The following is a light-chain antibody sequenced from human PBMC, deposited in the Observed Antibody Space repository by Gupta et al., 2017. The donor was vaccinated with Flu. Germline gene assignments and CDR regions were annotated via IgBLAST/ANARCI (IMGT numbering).Light chain of an antibody. J-gene: IGLJ2*01. CDR3: ATWDDSLNGVI. V-gene: IGLV1-44*01. CDR2: SNN. CDR1: SSSRGSNT. Sequence: QSVLTQPPSASGTPGQRVTISCSGSSSSRGSNTVNWYQQVPGTAPKVLIYSNNQRPSGVPDRVSGSKSGTSASLAISGLQSEDEADYYCATWDDSLNGVIFGGGTKLTVL.